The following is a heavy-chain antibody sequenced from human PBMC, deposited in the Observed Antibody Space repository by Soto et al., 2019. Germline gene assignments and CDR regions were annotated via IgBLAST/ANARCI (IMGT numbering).Heavy chain of an antibody. V-gene: IGHV3-9*01. CDR3: AKDVISGDYYYYYMDV. CDR1: GFTFDDYA. D-gene: IGHD2-21*01. Sequence: DVQLVESGGGLVQPGRSLRLSCAASGFTFDDYAMHWVRQAPGKGLEWVSGISWNSGSIGYADSVKGRFTISRDNAKNSLYLQMNSLRAEDTALYYCAKDVISGDYYYYYMDVWGKGTTVTVSS. CDR2: ISWNSGSI. J-gene: IGHJ6*03.